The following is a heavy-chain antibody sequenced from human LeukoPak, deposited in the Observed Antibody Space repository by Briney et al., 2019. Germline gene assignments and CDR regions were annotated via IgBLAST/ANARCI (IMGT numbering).Heavy chain of an antibody. CDR2: IYTSGST. V-gene: IGHV4-4*07. D-gene: IGHD3-10*01. Sequence: SETLFLTCNVSGDSISSFYWSWIRQPAGKGLEWIGRIYTSGSTNYNPSLKSRVTISVDTSKNQFSLKLSSVTAADTVVYYCAGSYGSGSPYFDYWGQGTLVTVSS. CDR3: AGSYGSGSPYFDY. CDR1: GDSISSFY. J-gene: IGHJ4*02.